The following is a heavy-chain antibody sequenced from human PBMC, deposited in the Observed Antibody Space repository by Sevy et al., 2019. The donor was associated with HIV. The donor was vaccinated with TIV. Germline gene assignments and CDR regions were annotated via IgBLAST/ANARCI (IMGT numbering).Heavy chain of an antibody. J-gene: IGHJ6*03. CDR1: GGSIGSYY. V-gene: IGHV4-59*01. Sequence: SETLSFTCTVSGGSIGSYYWSWIRQPPGKGLEWIGYIYYSGSTNYNASLKSRVTISVDTSKNQFSLNLSSVTAADTAVYFCARASRVGAYYYMDVWGKGTTVTVSS. CDR2: IYYSGST. CDR3: ARASRVGAYYYMDV. D-gene: IGHD2-15*01.